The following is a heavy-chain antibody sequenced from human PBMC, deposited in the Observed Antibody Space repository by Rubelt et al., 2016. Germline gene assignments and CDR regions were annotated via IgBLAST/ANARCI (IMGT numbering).Heavy chain of an antibody. CDR2: IYYSGST. Sequence: QLQLQESGPGLVRPSETLSLTCTVSGGSISSSSYYWGWIRQPPGKGLEGIGSIYYSGSTYYNPSRKSRVTISVDTSKNQFSLKLSSVTAADTAVYYCARRGAIFGVVIYFDYWGQGTLVTVSS. CDR3: ARRGAIFGVVIYFDY. V-gene: IGHV4-39*01. J-gene: IGHJ4*02. CDR1: GGSISSSSYY. D-gene: IGHD3-3*01.